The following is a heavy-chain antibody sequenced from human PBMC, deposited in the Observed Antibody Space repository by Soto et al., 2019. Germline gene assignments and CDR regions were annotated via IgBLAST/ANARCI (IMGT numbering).Heavy chain of an antibody. D-gene: IGHD2-15*01. CDR3: AGWIGYCSGGSCYLPDY. CDR2: ISGSGGST. CDR1: GFTFSSYA. V-gene: IGHV3-23*01. Sequence: EVQLLESGGGLVQPGGSLRLSCAASGFTFSSYAMSWVRQAPGKGLEWVSAISGSGGSTYYADSVKGRFTISRDNSKNTLYLQMNSLRVEDTAVYYCAGWIGYCSGGSCYLPDYWGQGTLVTVSS. J-gene: IGHJ4*02.